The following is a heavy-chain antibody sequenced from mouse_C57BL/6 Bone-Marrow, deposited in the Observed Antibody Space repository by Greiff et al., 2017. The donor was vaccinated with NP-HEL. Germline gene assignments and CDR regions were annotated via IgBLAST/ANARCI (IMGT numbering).Heavy chain of an antibody. V-gene: IGHV1-85*01. CDR3: ARSYCYGSSYRGWYFDV. CDR2: IYPRDGST. CDR1: GYTFTSYD. Sequence: QVQLQQSGPELVKPGASVKLSCKASGYTFTSYDINWVKQRPGQGLEWIGWIYPRDGSTKYNEKFKGKATLTVDTSSSTAYMELHSLTSEDSAVYFCARSYCYGSSYRGWYFDVWGTGTTVTVSS. J-gene: IGHJ1*03. D-gene: IGHD1-1*01.